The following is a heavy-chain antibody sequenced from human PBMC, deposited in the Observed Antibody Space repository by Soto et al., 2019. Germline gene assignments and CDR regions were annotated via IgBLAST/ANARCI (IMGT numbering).Heavy chain of an antibody. J-gene: IGHJ3*02. Sequence: QVQLQESGPGLVKPSQTLSLTCTVSGGAISSGDYYWSWIRQPPGKGLEWIGYIYDSGSTYYNPSLKSRVTISVDTSKSQFSLKLSSVTAAVTAVYYCARSYGDYPVEAFDILGQVTMFTFSS. D-gene: IGHD4-17*01. CDR2: IYDSGST. V-gene: IGHV4-30-4*01. CDR3: ARSYGDYPVEAFDI. CDR1: GGAISSGDYY.